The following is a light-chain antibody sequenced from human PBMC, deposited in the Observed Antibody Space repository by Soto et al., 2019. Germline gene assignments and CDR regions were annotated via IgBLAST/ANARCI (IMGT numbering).Light chain of an antibody. CDR1: QTVSSCF. V-gene: IGKV3-20*01. Sequence: NVLTQSPDTLSLSPGDRATLSCRASQTVSSCFLAWYQQKPGQAPWLLIYGSSSRASGIPVRFSGSGSGIVFAFTICRLKAKDLAVYYCQQYSSSSYSFVQRTKLEI. CDR2: GSS. CDR3: QQYSSSSYS. J-gene: IGKJ2*03.